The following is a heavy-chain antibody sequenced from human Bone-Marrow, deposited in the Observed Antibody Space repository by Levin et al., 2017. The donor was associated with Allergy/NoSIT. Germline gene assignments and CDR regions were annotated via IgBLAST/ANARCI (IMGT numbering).Heavy chain of an antibody. D-gene: IGHD2-15*01. Sequence: GESLKISCAASGFTFSSYAMHWVRQAPGKGLEWVAVISYDGSNKYYADSVKGRFTISRDNSKNTLYLQMNSLRAEDTAVYYCARDRGDIVVVVAAYYFDYWGQGTLVTVSS. CDR3: ARDRGDIVVVVAAYYFDY. CDR1: GFTFSSYA. CDR2: ISYDGSNK. J-gene: IGHJ4*02. V-gene: IGHV3-30-3*01.